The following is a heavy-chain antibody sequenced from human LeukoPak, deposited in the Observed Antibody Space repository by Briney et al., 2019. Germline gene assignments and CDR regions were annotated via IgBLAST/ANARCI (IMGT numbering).Heavy chain of an antibody. V-gene: IGHV3-48*02. CDR2: ISSSSSTI. D-gene: IGHD6-19*01. CDR1: GFTFSSYS. Sequence: PGGSLRLSCAASGFTFSSYSMNWVRQAPGKGLEWVSYISSSSSTIYYADSVKGRFTISRDNAKNSLYLQMNSLRDEDTAVYYCARMGIAVAGTSYYFDYRGQGTLVTVSS. J-gene: IGHJ4*02. CDR3: ARMGIAVAGTSYYFDY.